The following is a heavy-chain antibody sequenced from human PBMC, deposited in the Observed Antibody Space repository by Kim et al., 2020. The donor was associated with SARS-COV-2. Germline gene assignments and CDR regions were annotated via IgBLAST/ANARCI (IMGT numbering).Heavy chain of an antibody. Sequence: QGRVTITADESTSTAYMELSSLRSEDTAVYYCARPATGYSSGWYSSNFDYWGQGTLVTVSS. J-gene: IGHJ4*02. CDR3: ARPATGYSSGWYSSNFDY. V-gene: IGHV1-69*01. D-gene: IGHD6-19*01.